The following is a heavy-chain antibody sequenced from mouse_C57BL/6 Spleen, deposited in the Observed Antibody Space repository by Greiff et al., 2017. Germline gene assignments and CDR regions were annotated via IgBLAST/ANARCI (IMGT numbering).Heavy chain of an antibody. CDR1: GYTFTSYW. V-gene: IGHV1-50*01. CDR3: ARAGTAPGAMDY. D-gene: IGHD3-3*01. Sequence: QVQLQQPGAELVKPGASVKLSCKASGYTFTSYWMQWVKQRPGQGLEWIGEIDPSDSYTNYNQKFKGKATLTVDTSSSTAYMQLSSLTSEDSAVYYCARAGTAPGAMDYWGQGTSVTVSS. CDR2: IDPSDSYT. J-gene: IGHJ4*01.